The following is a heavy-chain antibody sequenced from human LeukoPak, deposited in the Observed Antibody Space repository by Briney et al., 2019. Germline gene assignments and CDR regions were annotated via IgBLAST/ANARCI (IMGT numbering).Heavy chain of an antibody. D-gene: IGHD1-26*01. J-gene: IGHJ3*02. V-gene: IGHV4-34*01. Sequence: SETLSLTCAVYGGSFSGYSWSWIRQPPGKGLEWIGEINHSGSTNYNPSLKSRVTISVDTSKNQFSLKLSSVTAADTAVYYCARGQSDSGSFSAFDIWGQGTMVTVSS. CDR3: ARGQSDSGSFSAFDI. CDR2: INHSGST. CDR1: GGSFSGYS.